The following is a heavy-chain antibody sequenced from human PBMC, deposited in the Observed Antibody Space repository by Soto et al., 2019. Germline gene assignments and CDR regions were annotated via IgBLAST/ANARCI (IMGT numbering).Heavy chain of an antibody. J-gene: IGHJ4*02. CDR2: ISGNGANT. V-gene: IGHV3-23*01. Sequence: EVQLLGSGGGLVQPGGSLRLSCAASGLTFSTYAMSWVRQAPGKGLEWVSSISGNGANTYYTDSVKGRFIISRDNSKNTLSLQMNSLSAGATDLYYCANDRPNYCGSGGGYYKAGGDYWGQGTLVTVSS. CDR3: ANDRPNYCGSGGGYYKAGGDY. D-gene: IGHD3-10*01. CDR1: GLTFSTYA.